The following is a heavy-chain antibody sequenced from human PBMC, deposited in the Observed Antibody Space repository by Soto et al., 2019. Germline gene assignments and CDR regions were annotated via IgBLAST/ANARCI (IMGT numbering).Heavy chain of an antibody. D-gene: IGHD3-10*01. CDR1: GFTFSTYS. Sequence: GGSLRLSCAASGFTFSTYSMNWVRQAPGKGLEWVSSISSSSSYIYYADSVKGRFTISRDNAKNSLYLQMNSLRAEDTAVYFCARDTNYYASGSGVDFWGRGTLVTVSS. J-gene: IGHJ4*02. CDR2: ISSSSSYI. V-gene: IGHV3-21*01. CDR3: ARDTNYYASGSGVDF.